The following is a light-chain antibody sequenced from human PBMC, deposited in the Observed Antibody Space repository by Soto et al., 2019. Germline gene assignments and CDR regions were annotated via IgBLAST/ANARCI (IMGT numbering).Light chain of an antibody. CDR3: SSHTTRNTRV. CDR2: EVR. J-gene: IGLJ1*01. Sequence: QSVLTQPASVSGSPGQSITISCTGTSSDVGAYDFVSWYQQHPDKAPKLMIYEVRGRPSGVSNRFSGSKSFNTATLTISGFQAEDEADYYCSSHTTRNTRVFGTGTKLTVL. V-gene: IGLV2-14*03. CDR1: SSDVGAYDF.